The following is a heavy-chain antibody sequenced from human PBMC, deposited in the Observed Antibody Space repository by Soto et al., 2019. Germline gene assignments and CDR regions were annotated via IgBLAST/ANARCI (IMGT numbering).Heavy chain of an antibody. CDR1: GGSFSGYY. CDR3: ARRLVNRPVDP. CDR2: INHSGST. J-gene: IGHJ5*02. D-gene: IGHD2-15*01. V-gene: IGHV4-34*02. Sequence: QVQLQQWGAGLLKPSETLSLTCAVYGGSFSGYYWTWIRQPPGKGLEWIGQINHSGSTNYNQSLKSRVSISIDTSKNQFSLNLSSVTAADTAVYYCARRLVNRPVDPWGQGTLVTVSS.